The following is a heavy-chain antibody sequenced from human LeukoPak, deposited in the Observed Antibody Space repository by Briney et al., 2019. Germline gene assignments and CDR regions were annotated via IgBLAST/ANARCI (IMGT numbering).Heavy chain of an antibody. J-gene: IGHJ5*02. CDR3: ARARSPSSGYLLRDHNWFDP. V-gene: IGHV1-69*05. D-gene: IGHD3-22*01. Sequence: SVKVSCKASGGTFSSYAISWVRQAPGQGLEWMGGIIPIFGTANYAQRFQGRVTITTDESTSTAYMELSSLRSEDTAVYYCARARSPSSGYLLRDHNWFDPWGQGTLVTVSS. CDR1: GGTFSSYA. CDR2: IIPIFGTA.